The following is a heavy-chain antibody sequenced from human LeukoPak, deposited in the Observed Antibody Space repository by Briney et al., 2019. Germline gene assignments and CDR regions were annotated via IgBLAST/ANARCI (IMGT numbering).Heavy chain of an antibody. V-gene: IGHV4-39*07. CDR1: GGSISSSSSY. CDR2: IYYSGST. D-gene: IGHD6-6*01. J-gene: IGHJ4*02. CDR3: ARVDPDSSSTLEVFDY. Sequence: SETLSLTCTVSGGSISSSSSYWGWIRQPPGKGLEWIGGIYYSGSTYYNPSLKSRVTISVDTSKTQFSLKLSSVTAADTAVYYCARVDPDSSSTLEVFDYWGQGTLVTVSS.